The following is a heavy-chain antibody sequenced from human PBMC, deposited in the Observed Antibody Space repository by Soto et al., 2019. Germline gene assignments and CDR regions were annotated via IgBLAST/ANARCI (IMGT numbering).Heavy chain of an antibody. CDR3: AREASEVLALDY. CDR1: GYNFTAYS. V-gene: IGHV1-2*02. Sequence: GASVKVSCEASGYNFTAYSMHWVRQAPGQGLEWIGWFDPNTGDTVYAEKVKGRVTVTRDTSISSAYLELSSLRSDDTALYCSAREASEVLALDYWGQGSLVTVAS. CDR2: FDPNTGDT. J-gene: IGHJ4*02. D-gene: IGHD6-6*01.